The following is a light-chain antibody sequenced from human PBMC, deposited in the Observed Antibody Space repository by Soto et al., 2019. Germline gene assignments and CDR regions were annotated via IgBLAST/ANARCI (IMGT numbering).Light chain of an antibody. J-gene: IGKJ1*01. CDR3: QHYNSYSEA. CDR1: QSISSW. Sequence: DIQMTQSPSTLSASVGDRVTITCRASQSISSWLAWYQQTLGRPPRLLIYDASSLESGVPSRFRGSGSGTEFTLPISSLQPDDFKTYYCQHYNSYSEAFGQGTKVDIK. V-gene: IGKV1-5*01. CDR2: DAS.